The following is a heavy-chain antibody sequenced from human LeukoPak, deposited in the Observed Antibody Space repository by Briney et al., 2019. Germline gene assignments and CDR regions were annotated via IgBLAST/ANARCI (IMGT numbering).Heavy chain of an antibody. CDR3: TAVHAVGSGSNY. Sequence: GGSLRLSCAASGFTFSNAWMSWVRQAPGKGLEWVGRIKSKTDGGTTDYAAPVKGRFTISRDDSKNTLYLQMNSLKTEDTGVYYCTAVHAVGSGSNYWGQGTLVTVSS. V-gene: IGHV3-15*01. CDR2: IKSKTDGGTT. J-gene: IGHJ4*02. D-gene: IGHD3-10*01. CDR1: GFTFSNAW.